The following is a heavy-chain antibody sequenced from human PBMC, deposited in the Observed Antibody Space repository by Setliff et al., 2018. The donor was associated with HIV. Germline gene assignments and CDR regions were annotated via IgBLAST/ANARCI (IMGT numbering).Heavy chain of an antibody. Sequence: GGSLRLSCAASGFTFRNYNFNWVRQAPGRGLEWVSSISIGSSAAIYYAESVQGRFTVSRDNSKNSLYLQMNSLRVEDTAVYYCARDYLYYNMYNGSPVYGMDVWGQGTTVTVSS. D-gene: IGHD3-10*01. CDR3: ARDYLYYNMYNGSPVYGMDV. CDR1: GFTFRNYN. CDR2: ISIGSSAAI. V-gene: IGHV3-21*01. J-gene: IGHJ6*02.